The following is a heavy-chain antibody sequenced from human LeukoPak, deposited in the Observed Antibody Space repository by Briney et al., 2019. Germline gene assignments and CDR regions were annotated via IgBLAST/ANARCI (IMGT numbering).Heavy chain of an antibody. Sequence: GGSLRLSCAASGFTFSSYAMSWVRQAPGKGLEWVSAISGSGGSTYYADSVEGRFTISRDNSKNTLYLQMNSLRAEDTAVYYCAKDRQWLEGYFDYWGQGTLVTVSS. CDR2: ISGSGGST. CDR1: GFTFSSYA. J-gene: IGHJ4*02. V-gene: IGHV3-23*01. CDR3: AKDRQWLEGYFDY. D-gene: IGHD6-19*01.